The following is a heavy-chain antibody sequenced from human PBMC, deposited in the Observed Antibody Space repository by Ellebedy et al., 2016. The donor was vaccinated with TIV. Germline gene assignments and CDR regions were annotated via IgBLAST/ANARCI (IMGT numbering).Heavy chain of an antibody. D-gene: IGHD2-21*01. CDR2: IYYSGST. Sequence: SETLSLXCTVSGGSISSYYWSWIRQPPGKGLEWIGYIYYSGSTNYNPSLKSRVTISVDTSKNQFSLKLSSVTAADTAVYYCARVGGGGYYYYGMDVWGQGTTVTVSS. CDR3: ARVGGGGYYYYGMDV. V-gene: IGHV4-59*01. J-gene: IGHJ6*02. CDR1: GGSISSYY.